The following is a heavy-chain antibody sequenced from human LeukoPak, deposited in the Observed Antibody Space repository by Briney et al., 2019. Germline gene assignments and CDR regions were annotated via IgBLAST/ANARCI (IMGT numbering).Heavy chain of an antibody. D-gene: IGHD3-22*01. CDR2: INPENGGT. J-gene: IGHJ6*02. V-gene: IGHV1-2*06. CDR1: GYIFTGQY. CDR3: ARGLPPGYYYDSSGYYDYYGMDV. Sequence: ASVKVSCKASGYIFTGQYIHWVRQAPGQGLEWMGRINPENGGTNYAKKFKGRVTMTRDTSISTAFMDLTRLRSDDSAVYYCARGLPPGYYYDSSGYYDYYGMDVWGQGTTVTVSS.